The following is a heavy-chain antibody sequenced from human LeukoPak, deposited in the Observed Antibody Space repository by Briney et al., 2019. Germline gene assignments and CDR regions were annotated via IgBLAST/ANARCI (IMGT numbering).Heavy chain of an antibody. Sequence: GGSLRLSCAGSGFTFSSYWMHWVRHAPGKGLVWVSHINSDGSTTNYADSVKGRFTISRDNAKNTLYLQMNSLRAEDTAVYYCARAIPIPDYWGQGTLVTVSS. CDR1: GFTFSSYW. CDR3: ARAIPIPDY. V-gene: IGHV3-74*01. D-gene: IGHD2-2*01. J-gene: IGHJ4*02. CDR2: INSDGSTT.